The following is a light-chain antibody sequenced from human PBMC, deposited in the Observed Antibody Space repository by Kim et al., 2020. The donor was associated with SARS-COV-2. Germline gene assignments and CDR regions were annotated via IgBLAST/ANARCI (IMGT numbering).Light chain of an antibody. Sequence: SVSRGETGTLSCRASQSVSINVAWYRQTPGQAPRLLIYGASTRATGIPARFRGSGSGTEFTLSIGSLQPEDFAVYYCLQYDNWSYTFGQGTKLEI. V-gene: IGKV3-15*01. CDR3: LQYDNWSYT. CDR1: QSVSIN. J-gene: IGKJ2*01. CDR2: GAS.